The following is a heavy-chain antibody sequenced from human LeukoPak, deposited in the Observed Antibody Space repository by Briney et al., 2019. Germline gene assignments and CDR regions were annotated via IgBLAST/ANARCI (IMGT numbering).Heavy chain of an antibody. D-gene: IGHD3-10*01. CDR1: GFSLSTSGVG. CDR2: IYWNDDK. J-gene: IGHJ4*02. CDR3: ALIITMLRGVTFDY. Sequence: SGPTLVKPTQTLTLTCTFSGFSLSTSGVGVGWIRQPPGKALEWLALIYWNDDKRYSPSLKSRLTITKDTSKNQVVLTMTNMDPVDTATYYCALIITMLRGVTFDYWGQGTLITVSS. V-gene: IGHV2-5*01.